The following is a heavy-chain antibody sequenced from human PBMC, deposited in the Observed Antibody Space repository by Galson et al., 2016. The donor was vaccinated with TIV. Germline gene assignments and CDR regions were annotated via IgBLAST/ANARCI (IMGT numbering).Heavy chain of an antibody. Sequence: SVKVSCKASGGTFRMFVFSWLRQAPGQGLEWMGVIDPLFGTTNYAQTFQGRLTITADESTSSVYMEMTSLRSDDTAVYFCATDWITALDTYPFYFGMDVWGQGTAVIVSS. CDR1: GGTFRMFV. V-gene: IGHV1-69*13. D-gene: IGHD5-18*01. CDR2: IDPLFGTT. J-gene: IGHJ6*02. CDR3: ATDWITALDTYPFYFGMDV.